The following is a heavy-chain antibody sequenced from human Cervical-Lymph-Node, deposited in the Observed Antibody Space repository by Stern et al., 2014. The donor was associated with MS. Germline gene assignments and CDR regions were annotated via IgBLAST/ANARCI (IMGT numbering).Heavy chain of an antibody. J-gene: IGHJ4*02. Sequence: QAKLHESGPGLVKTSETLSLTCTVSGGSIISYYWSWIRQSPGKGLEWIGYIFYSGTPDYNPSLKSRVTISLDPSKNQFSLRLNSVTAADTAIYYCAGAKDRLGTYPNWGQGALVTVSS. CDR1: GGSIISYY. CDR2: IFYSGTP. CDR3: AGAKDRLGTYPN. D-gene: IGHD7-27*01. V-gene: IGHV4-59*01.